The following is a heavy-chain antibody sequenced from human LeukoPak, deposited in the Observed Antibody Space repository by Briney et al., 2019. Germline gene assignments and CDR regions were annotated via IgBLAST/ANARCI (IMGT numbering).Heavy chain of an antibody. D-gene: IGHD3-10*01. CDR2: ISAYNGNT. J-gene: IGHJ4*02. CDR3: ARDFHYGSGSSYDY. V-gene: IGHV1-18*01. CDR1: GGTFSSYA. Sequence: GASVKVSCKGSGGTFSSYAISWVRQAPGQGLEWMGWISAYNGNTNYAQKLQGRVTMTTDTSTSTAYMELRSLRSDDTAVYYCARDFHYGSGSSYDYWGQGTLVTVSS.